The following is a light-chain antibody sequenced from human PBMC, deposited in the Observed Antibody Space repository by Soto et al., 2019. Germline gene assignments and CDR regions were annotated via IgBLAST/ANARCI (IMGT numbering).Light chain of an antibody. V-gene: IGKV3-15*01. Sequence: EIVMTQSPAPLPVSPGERATLSCTASQSVSNNLAWYQQKPGQAPRLLIYGASTRATGIPARFSGSWSGTDFTLTISSLQPEDVATYYCQQSYSTRRTFGQGTKVDIK. CDR1: QSVSNN. CDR3: QQSYSTRRT. J-gene: IGKJ1*01. CDR2: GAS.